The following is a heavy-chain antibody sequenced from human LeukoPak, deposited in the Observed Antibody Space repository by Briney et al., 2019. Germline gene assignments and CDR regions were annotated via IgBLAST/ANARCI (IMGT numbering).Heavy chain of an antibody. J-gene: IGHJ4*02. CDR2: IYPSDSYT. CDR1: GFRFTTYL. V-gene: IGHV5-10-1*01. D-gene: IGHD5-12*01. Sequence: GESLKISCQGSGFRFTTYLISWVRQMPGKALEWMGRIYPSDSYTNYSPSFQGRVTISADKSISTAYLQLTSLRASDTAIYYCARHFYSGYDLIDYWGQGTLVTV. CDR3: ARHFYSGYDLIDY.